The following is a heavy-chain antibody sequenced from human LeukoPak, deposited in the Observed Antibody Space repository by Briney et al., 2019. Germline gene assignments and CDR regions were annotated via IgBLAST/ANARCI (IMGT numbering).Heavy chain of an antibody. CDR3: ARAYSSGSNWFDP. CDR1: GGTFSSYA. D-gene: IGHD6-19*01. V-gene: IGHV1-2*04. J-gene: IGHJ5*02. Sequence: ASVKVSCKASGGTFSSYAISWVRQAPGQGLEWMGWINPNSGGTNYAQKFQGWVTMTRDTSISTAYMELSRLRSDDTAVYYCARAYSSGSNWFDPWGQGTLVTVSS. CDR2: INPNSGGT.